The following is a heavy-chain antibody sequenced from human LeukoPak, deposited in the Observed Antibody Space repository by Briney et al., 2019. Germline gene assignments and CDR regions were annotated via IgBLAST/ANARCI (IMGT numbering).Heavy chain of an antibody. CDR1: GGTFSSYA. D-gene: IGHD3-3*01. Sequence: SVKVSCKASGGTFSSYAISWVRQAPGQGLEWMGRIIPILGIANYAQKFQGRVTITADKSTSTAYMELSSLRSEDTAVYYCARDNTILNWFDPWGQGTLVTVSS. J-gene: IGHJ5*02. CDR2: IIPILGIA. V-gene: IGHV1-69*04. CDR3: ARDNTILNWFDP.